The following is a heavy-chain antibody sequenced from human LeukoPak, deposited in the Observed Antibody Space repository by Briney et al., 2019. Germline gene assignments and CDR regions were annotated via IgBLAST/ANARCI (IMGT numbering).Heavy chain of an antibody. V-gene: IGHV3-23*01. J-gene: IGHJ4*02. CDR2: ITGSGGST. CDR1: GLTFTTYA. Sequence: GGSLRLSCAASGLTFTTYAMSWVRQAPGKGLEWVSSITGSGGSTYYADSVKGRFTISRDNSKNTVYLQMNSLRDDDTAVYYCARTVVGTGGQGTLVTVSS. CDR3: ARTVVGT. D-gene: IGHD6-19*01.